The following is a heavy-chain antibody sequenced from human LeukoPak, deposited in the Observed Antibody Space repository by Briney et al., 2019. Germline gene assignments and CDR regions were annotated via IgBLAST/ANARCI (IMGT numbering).Heavy chain of an antibody. V-gene: IGHV1-2*02. J-gene: IGHJ4*02. D-gene: IGHD3-9*01. CDR2: INPNSGGT. CDR1: GYTFTGYY. CDR3: ARVAAYYDISDY. Sequence: ASGKVSCKASGYTFTGYYMHWVRQAPGQGLEWMGWINPNSGGTNYAQKFQGRVTMTRDTSISTAYMELSRLRSDDTAVYYCARVAAYYDISDYWGQGTLVTVSS.